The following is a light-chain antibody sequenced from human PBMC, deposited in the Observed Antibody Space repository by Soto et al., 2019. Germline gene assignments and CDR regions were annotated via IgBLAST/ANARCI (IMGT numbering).Light chain of an antibody. J-gene: IGLJ1*01. V-gene: IGLV2-14*03. Sequence: QSALTQPASVSGSPGQSITISCTGASSDVGGYNYVSWYQQHPGKAPKVMIYDVTNRPSGVSSRFSGSKSGNTASLTISGLQAEDEADYYCSSYTSSSARKYVFGTGTKLTVL. CDR3: SSYTSSSARKYV. CDR2: DVT. CDR1: SSDVGGYNY.